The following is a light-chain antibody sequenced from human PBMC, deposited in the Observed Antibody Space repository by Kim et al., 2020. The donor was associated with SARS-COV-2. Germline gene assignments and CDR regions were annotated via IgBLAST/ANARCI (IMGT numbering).Light chain of an antibody. V-gene: IGKV1-33*01. J-gene: IGKJ4*01. CDR2: GVS. Sequence: IQMTQSPSFLSASVGDRATITSQPGQAIRNYLSWYHQKPGSAPKLLIYGVSNLEPGVPSRFSGSGSVTDFNGSGTHFTFTISSLQPEDIGTYYCQQYDNPPLTFGGGTKVDIK. CDR1: QAIRNY. CDR3: QQYDNPPLT.